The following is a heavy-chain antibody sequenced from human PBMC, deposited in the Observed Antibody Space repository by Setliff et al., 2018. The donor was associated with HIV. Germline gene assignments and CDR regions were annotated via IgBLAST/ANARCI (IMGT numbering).Heavy chain of an antibody. CDR1: GFIFNNYA. CDR2: ISGGGGTT. D-gene: IGHD3-10*01. V-gene: IGHV3-23*01. Sequence: PGGSLRLSCAASGFIFNNYAVNWVRQTPGKGLEWVAAISGGGGTTYYGDSVRGRLILSRDISKNTVYLQMNRLRAEDTAVYYCTRGRVSLGGLDVWGQGTPVTVSS. J-gene: IGHJ6*02. CDR3: TRGRVSLGGLDV.